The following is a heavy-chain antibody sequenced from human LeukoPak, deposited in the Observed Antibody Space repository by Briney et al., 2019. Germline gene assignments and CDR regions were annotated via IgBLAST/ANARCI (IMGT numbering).Heavy chain of an antibody. CDR2: ISSSSSYI. Sequence: GSLRLSCAASGFTFSSYALNWVRQAPGKGLGWVSSISSSSSYIYYADSVKGRFTISRDNAKNSLYLQMDSLRVEDTAEYYCARDPYSGNYGAYYYYYMDVWGKGTTVTVSS. D-gene: IGHD1-26*01. CDR1: GFTFSSYA. J-gene: IGHJ6*03. CDR3: ARDPYSGNYGAYYYYYMDV. V-gene: IGHV3-21*06.